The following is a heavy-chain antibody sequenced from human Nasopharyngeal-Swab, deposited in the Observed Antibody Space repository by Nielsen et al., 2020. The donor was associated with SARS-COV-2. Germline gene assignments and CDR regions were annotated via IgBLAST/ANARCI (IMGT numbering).Heavy chain of an antibody. Sequence: ASVKVSCKASGYTFTSYGISWVRQAPGQGLEWMGWISAYNGHTNYAQKFQGRVTMTRDTSTSTVYMELSSLRSEDTAVYYCARDLTATVTTNYYYGMDVWGQGTTVTVSS. V-gene: IGHV1-18*01. J-gene: IGHJ6*02. CDR1: GYTFTSYG. D-gene: IGHD4-17*01. CDR3: ARDLTATVTTNYYYGMDV. CDR2: ISAYNGHT.